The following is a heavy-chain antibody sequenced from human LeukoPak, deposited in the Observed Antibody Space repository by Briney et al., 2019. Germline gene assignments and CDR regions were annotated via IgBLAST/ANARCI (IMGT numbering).Heavy chain of an antibody. CDR2: IYNSGRT. CDR3: ARVAMYEFFFDY. J-gene: IGHJ4*02. Sequence: PSETLSLTCTVSGGSIGIYYWSWIRQPAGKGLEWIGRIYNSGRTKYSPSLESRVTMSIDTSKNQFSLKLSSVRAADTAVYYCARVAMYEFFFDYWGQGTLVTVSS. D-gene: IGHD2-8*01. CDR1: GGSIGIYY. V-gene: IGHV4-4*07.